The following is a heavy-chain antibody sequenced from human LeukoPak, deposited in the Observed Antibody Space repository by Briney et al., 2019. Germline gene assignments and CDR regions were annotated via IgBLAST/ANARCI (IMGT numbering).Heavy chain of an antibody. D-gene: IGHD6-13*01. CDR1: GFIFSNYW. Sequence: GGSLRLSCVASGFIFSNYWMSWVRQVPGKGLEWVANMKQDGREKYLVDSVKGRFTISRDNAKNSVYLQMNSLTDEDTAVYYCASGGGSGRYGLPFDSWGQGTLVTVSS. CDR2: MKQDGREK. V-gene: IGHV3-7*01. CDR3: ASGGGSGRYGLPFDS. J-gene: IGHJ4*02.